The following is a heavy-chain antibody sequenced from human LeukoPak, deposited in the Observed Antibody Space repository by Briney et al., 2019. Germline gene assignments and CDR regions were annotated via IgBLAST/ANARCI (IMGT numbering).Heavy chain of an antibody. V-gene: IGHV3-30-3*01. CDR1: GFTFRSYA. D-gene: IGHD6-6*01. J-gene: IGHJ4*02. Sequence: PGRSLRLSCAASGFTFRSYAMHWVRQTPGKGLEWVAVISDDGSDKYYADSVKGRFTISRDNIKNTLNLQMNSLRAEDTAIYYCARDSSHYLGSSDYWGQGTLVTVSS. CDR3: ARDSSHYLGSSDY. CDR2: ISDDGSDK.